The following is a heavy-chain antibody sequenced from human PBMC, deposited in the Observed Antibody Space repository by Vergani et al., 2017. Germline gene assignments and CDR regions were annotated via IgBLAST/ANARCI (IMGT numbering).Heavy chain of an antibody. CDR2: IYTSGST. V-gene: IGHV4-61*02. D-gene: IGHD3-16*01. CDR3: ARGAPGDPPYFDY. CDR1: GGSISSGSHY. Sequence: QVQLQESGPGLVKPSQTLSLTCTVSGGSISSGSHYWSWIRQPAGKGLEWIGHIYTSGSTNYNPSLKSRVTISVDTSKNQFSLKLSSVTAADTAVYYCARGAPGDPPYFDYWGQGTLVTVSS. J-gene: IGHJ4*02.